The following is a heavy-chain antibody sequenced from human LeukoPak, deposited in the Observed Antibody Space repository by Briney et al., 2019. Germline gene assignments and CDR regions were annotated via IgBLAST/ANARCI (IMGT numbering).Heavy chain of an antibody. D-gene: IGHD2-15*01. J-gene: IGHJ5*02. CDR2: IKEDVSEN. CDR3: ARGPPVVGPTAWFDP. CDR1: GFTFSSYW. Sequence: GGSLRLSCAASGFTFSSYWMNWVRQAPGKRLEWVASIKEDVSENYYVDSVKGRFTISRDNAKNSLYLQMNSLRAEDTAVYYCARGPPVVGPTAWFDPWGQGTLVTVSS. V-gene: IGHV3-7*03.